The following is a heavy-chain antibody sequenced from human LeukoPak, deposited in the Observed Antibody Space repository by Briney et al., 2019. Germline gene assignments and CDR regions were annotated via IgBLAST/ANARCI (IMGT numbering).Heavy chain of an antibody. D-gene: IGHD3-3*01. CDR1: GGSVSSYY. Sequence: PSETLSLTCTVSGGSVSSYYWSWIRQPPGKGLEWIGYIYYSGNTNYNPSLKSRVTISVDTSKNQFSLKLRSVTAADTAVYYCARASYDFWSGYPKRGGMDVWGQGTTVTVSS. CDR3: ARASYDFWSGYPKRGGMDV. V-gene: IGHV4-59*02. J-gene: IGHJ6*02. CDR2: IYYSGNT.